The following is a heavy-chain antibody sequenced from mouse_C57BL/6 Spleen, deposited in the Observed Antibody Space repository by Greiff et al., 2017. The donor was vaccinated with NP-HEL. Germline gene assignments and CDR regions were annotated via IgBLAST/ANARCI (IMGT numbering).Heavy chain of an antibody. CDR3: TSVYGNYAMDY. CDR1: GFTFSSYA. V-gene: IGHV5-9-1*02. J-gene: IGHJ4*01. CDR2: ISSGGDYI. D-gene: IGHD1-1*01. Sequence: NLVESGEGLVKPGGSLKLSCAASGFTFSSYAMSWVRQTPEKRLEWVAYISSGGDYIYYADTVKGRFTISRDNARNTLYLQMSSLKSEDTAMYYCTSVYGNYAMDYWGQGTSVTVSS.